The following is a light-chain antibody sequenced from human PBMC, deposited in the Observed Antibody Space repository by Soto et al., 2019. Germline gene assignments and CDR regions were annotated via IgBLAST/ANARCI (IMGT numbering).Light chain of an antibody. V-gene: IGLV2-14*01. CDR2: DVS. CDR1: SSDVGGYDY. CDR3: SSYTGTGTLAV. Sequence: QSVLTQPASVSGSPGQSITISCTGTSSDVGGYDYVSWYQQHPGKAPKLMIYDVSNRPSGVSNRFSGSKSGNTASLTISGLQAEDEADYYCSSYTGTGTLAVFGGGTKLTVL. J-gene: IGLJ2*01.